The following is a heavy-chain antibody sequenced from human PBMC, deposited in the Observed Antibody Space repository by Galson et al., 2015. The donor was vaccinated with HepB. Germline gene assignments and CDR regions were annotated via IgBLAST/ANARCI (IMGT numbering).Heavy chain of an antibody. CDR2: ISAYNGNT. D-gene: IGHD1-26*01. J-gene: IGHJ4*02. V-gene: IGHV1-18*01. Sequence: SVKVSCKASGYTFTSYGISWVRQAPGQGLEWMGWISAYNGNTNYAQKLQGRVTMTTDTSTSTAYMELRSLRSDDTAVYYCARPSGSYPVVYYFDYWGQGTLVTVSS. CDR1: GYTFTSYG. CDR3: ARPSGSYPVVYYFDY.